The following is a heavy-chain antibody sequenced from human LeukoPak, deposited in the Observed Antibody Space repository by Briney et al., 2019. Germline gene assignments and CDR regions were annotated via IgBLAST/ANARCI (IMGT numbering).Heavy chain of an antibody. V-gene: IGHV3-23*01. CDR3: ARGAQYGDYYY. D-gene: IGHD4-17*01. CDR2: ISGSGGST. Sequence: GGSLRLSCAASGFTFSSYAMSWVRQAPGKGLEWVSAISGSGGSTYYADSVKGRFTISRDNAKNSLYLQMNSLRAEDTAVYYCARGAQYGDYYYWGQGTLVTVSS. CDR1: GFTFSSYA. J-gene: IGHJ4*02.